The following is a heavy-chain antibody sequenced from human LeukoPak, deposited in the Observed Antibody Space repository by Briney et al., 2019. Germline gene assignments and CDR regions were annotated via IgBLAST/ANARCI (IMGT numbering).Heavy chain of an antibody. CDR3: AIDSFVGTTSFLDS. D-gene: IGHD1-26*01. CDR1: GFTFEDFS. Sequence: PGGSLRLSCAASGFTFEDFSMHWVRQVPGKGLEWICLIDWDGGIIYYADSVKGRFTVSRDNSKRSLYLHLSSLTPEDTAFYYCAIDSFVGTTSFLDSWGQGTLVTVSS. CDR2: IDWDGGII. J-gene: IGHJ4*02. V-gene: IGHV3-43*01.